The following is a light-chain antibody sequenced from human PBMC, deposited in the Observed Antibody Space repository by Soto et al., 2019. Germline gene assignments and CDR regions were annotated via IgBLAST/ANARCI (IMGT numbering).Light chain of an antibody. CDR2: SVS. CDR3: ILYTLSRSYV. V-gene: IGLV2-14*01. Sequence: QSVLTQPASVSGSPGQSITISCSGTSSDIGTYDHVAWFQQFPGKTPKLMIYSVSNRPSGVSYRFSGSKSGNTASLSISGLQAEDEADYYCILYTLSRSYVFGTGTKLTVL. CDR1: SSDIGTYDH. J-gene: IGLJ1*01.